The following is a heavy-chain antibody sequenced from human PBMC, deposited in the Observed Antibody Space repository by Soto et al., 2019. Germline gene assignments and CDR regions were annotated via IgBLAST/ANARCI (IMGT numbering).Heavy chain of an antibody. D-gene: IGHD2-8*01. CDR1: GYTFTSYG. CDR3: ARVAVCTNGVCFKNKYYYYYYYMDV. J-gene: IGHJ6*03. Sequence: ASVKVSCKASGYTFTSYGISWVRQAPGQGLEWMGWISAYNGNTNYAQKLQGRVTMTTNTSTSTAYMEPRSLRSDDTAVYYCARVAVCTNGVCFKNKYYYYYYYMDVWGKGTTVTVSS. CDR2: ISAYNGNT. V-gene: IGHV1-18*01.